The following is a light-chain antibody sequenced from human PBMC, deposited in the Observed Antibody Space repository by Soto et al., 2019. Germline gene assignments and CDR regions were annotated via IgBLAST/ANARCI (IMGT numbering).Light chain of an antibody. Sequence: DIKMTQSPSTLSASVGDRVSITFRASQNIDKWLAWYQQKPGKAPKLLIYGATSLETGVPSRFSASGSGTDFALTISSLQPGDFATYFCQHYNSYGTFGQGTKVDI. CDR2: GAT. CDR1: QNIDKW. CDR3: QHYNSYGT. V-gene: IGKV1-5*01. J-gene: IGKJ1*01.